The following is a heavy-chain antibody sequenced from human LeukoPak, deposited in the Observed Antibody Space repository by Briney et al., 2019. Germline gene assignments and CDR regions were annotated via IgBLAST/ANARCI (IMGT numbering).Heavy chain of an antibody. V-gene: IGHV5-51*01. D-gene: IGHD3-10*01. CDR2: IYPRDSDT. Sequence: GESLKISCKASGDTFTHQWIGWVRQKSGSGLEWMGIIYPRDSDTRYSPSFQGHVSISADRSINTAYQEWSRLEASDTAIYYCARHSDVIGAIWGQGTLVTVSS. CDR3: ARHSDVIGAI. J-gene: IGHJ4*02. CDR1: GDTFTHQW.